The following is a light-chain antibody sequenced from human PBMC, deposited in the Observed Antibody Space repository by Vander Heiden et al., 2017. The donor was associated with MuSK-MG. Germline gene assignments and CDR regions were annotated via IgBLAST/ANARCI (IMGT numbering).Light chain of an antibody. CDR3: QQSYTSPWT. V-gene: IGKV4-1*01. CDR1: QTLLYSSNNNNY. CDR2: WAS. J-gene: IGKJ1*01. Sequence: IVMTQSLDCLTVSVCERATIDCKSSQTLLYSSNNNNYLVWYQQKPGQPPKLLISWASTRESGVPDRFSGSGSETDFTLTINSLQAEDVGVYYCQQSYTSPWTFGHGTRVEIK.